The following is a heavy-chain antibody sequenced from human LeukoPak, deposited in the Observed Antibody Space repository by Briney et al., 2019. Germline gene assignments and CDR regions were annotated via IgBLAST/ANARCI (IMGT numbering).Heavy chain of an antibody. J-gene: IGHJ3*02. D-gene: IGHD2-21*02. CDR2: IYYSGST. Sequence: SETLSLTCTVSGGSISSYYWSWIRQPPGKGLEWIGYIYYSGSTNYNPSLKSRVTISVDTSKNQFSLKLSSVTAADTAVYYCAREATLAYCGGDCSTDAFDIWGQGTMVTVSS. V-gene: IGHV4-59*12. CDR1: GGSISSYY. CDR3: AREATLAYCGGDCSTDAFDI.